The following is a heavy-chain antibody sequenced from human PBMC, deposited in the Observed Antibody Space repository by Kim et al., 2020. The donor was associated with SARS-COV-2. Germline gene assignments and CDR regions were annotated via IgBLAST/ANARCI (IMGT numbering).Heavy chain of an antibody. J-gene: IGHJ4*02. CDR2: T. V-gene: IGHV3-73*01. Sequence: TADAASVKGRCTITRDDSKNTAYLQMNSLKAEDTAIYYCTRRDTAMVEVDYWGQGTLVTVSS. CDR3: TRRDTAMVEVDY. D-gene: IGHD5-18*01.